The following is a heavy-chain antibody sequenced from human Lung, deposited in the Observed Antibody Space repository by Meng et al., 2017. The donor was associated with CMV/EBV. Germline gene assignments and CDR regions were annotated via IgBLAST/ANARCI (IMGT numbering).Heavy chain of an antibody. Sequence: GGALSGYYWSWIRQHPGKGLEWIGEINHSGSTNYDPSLKSRVTISVDTSKNQFSLKLSSVTAADTAVYYCARVWITIFGVVKYYFDYWGQGTLVTVSS. J-gene: IGHJ4*02. CDR2: INHSGST. V-gene: IGHV4-34*01. CDR3: ARVWITIFGVVKYYFDY. CDR1: GGALSGYY. D-gene: IGHD3-3*01.